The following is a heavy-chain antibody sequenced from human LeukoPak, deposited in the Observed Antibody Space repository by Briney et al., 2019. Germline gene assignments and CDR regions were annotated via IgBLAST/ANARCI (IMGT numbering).Heavy chain of an antibody. CDR2: ISGSGGST. Sequence: GGSLRLSCAASGFTFSSYAMSWVRQAPGKGLEWVSAISGSGGSTYYADSVKGRFTISRDNSKNTLYLQMNSLRAEDTAVYYCATTSRFAELLYGSPFDYWGQGTLVTVSS. V-gene: IGHV3-23*01. CDR1: GFTFSSYA. D-gene: IGHD3-10*01. CDR3: ATTSRFAELLYGSPFDY. J-gene: IGHJ4*02.